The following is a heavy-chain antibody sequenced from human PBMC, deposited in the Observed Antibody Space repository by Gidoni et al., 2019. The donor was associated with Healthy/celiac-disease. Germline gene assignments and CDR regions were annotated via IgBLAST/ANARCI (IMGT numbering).Heavy chain of an antibody. J-gene: IGHJ6*02. CDR2: INTSGGST. Sequence: VQLVPSGAEVNKPGASVKVSCQASRYPFTRHVMPWVRQAPGQGLEWMGIINTSGGSTSYAQKFQGRVTMTRDTSTSTVYMELSSLRSEDTAVYYCARGGYCSGGSCWDYYYYGMDVWGQGTTVTVSS. CDR3: ARGGYCSGGSCWDYYYYGMDV. CDR1: RYPFTRHV. V-gene: IGHV1-46*03. D-gene: IGHD2-15*01.